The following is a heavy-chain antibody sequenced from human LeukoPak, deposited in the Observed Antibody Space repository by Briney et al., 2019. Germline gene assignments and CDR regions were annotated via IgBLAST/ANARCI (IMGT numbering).Heavy chain of an antibody. J-gene: IGHJ5*02. V-gene: IGHV4-59*01. CDR1: GGSISSYY. D-gene: IGHD2-2*03. CDR2: IYYSGST. Sequence: SPSETLSLTCTVSGGSISSYYWSWIRQPPGKGLEWIGYIYYSGSTNCNPSLKSRVTISVDTSKNQFSLKLSSVTAADTAVYYCARGGGYCSSTSCYSDWFDPWGQGTLVTVSS. CDR3: ARGGGYCSSTSCYSDWFDP.